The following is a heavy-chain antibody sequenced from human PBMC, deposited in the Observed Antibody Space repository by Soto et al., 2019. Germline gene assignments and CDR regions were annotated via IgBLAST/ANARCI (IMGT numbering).Heavy chain of an antibody. J-gene: IGHJ5*02. Sequence: QVQLVQSGAEVKKPGSSVKISCKASGGTFSTYTITWVRQAPGHVLEWMGRIIHIIGIIKYAQKFQGRVTISADKFTSTAYMELSGLRSDDTAVYYCAGEPDSHYNDSHASSYPWGQGTLVTVSS. CDR3: AGEPDSHYNDSHASSYP. V-gene: IGHV1-69*08. CDR2: IIHIIGII. CDR1: GGTFSTYT. D-gene: IGHD4-4*01.